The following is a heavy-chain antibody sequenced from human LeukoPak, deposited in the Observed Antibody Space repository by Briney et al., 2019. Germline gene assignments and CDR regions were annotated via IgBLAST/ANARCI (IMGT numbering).Heavy chain of an antibody. D-gene: IGHD3-3*01. J-gene: IGHJ6*02. CDR1: GYTFTSYD. CDR2: MNPNSGNT. Sequence: ASVKVSCKASGYTFTSYDINWVRQATGQGLEWMGWMNPNSGNTGYAQKFQGRVTMTRNTSISTAYMELSSLRSEDTAVDYCARMGAYYDSWSGYYNRYYYYGMDVWGQGTTVTVSS. CDR3: ARMGAYYDSWSGYYNRYYYYGMDV. V-gene: IGHV1-8*01.